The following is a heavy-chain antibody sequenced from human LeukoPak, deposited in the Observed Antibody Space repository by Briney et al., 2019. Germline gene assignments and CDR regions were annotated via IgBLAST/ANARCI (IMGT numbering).Heavy chain of an antibody. CDR1: GFTFNNYA. CDR3: AKVYSIAVAGPVDY. Sequence: AGSLRLSCAASGFTFNNYAMTWVRQAPGKGLEWVSGISGSSGSTYYADSVKGRFTISRDNSKNTLNLQMNSLRVEDTAVYFCAKVYSIAVAGPVDYWGQGILVTVSS. J-gene: IGHJ4*02. D-gene: IGHD6-19*01. V-gene: IGHV3-23*01. CDR2: ISGSSGST.